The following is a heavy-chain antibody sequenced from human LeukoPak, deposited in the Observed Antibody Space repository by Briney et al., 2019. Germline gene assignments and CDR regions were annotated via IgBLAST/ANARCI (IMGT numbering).Heavy chain of an antibody. CDR1: GGSISSSGYY. CDR2: IHHSGST. J-gene: IGHJ4*02. Sequence: PSETLSLTCTVSGGSISSSGYYWTWICQLPGKGLEWIGYIHHSGSTDYNPSLRSRVTISGDTSKNQFSLKLNSVTAADTAVYYCASGNGYYYRYFDNWGQGTLLTVSS. V-gene: IGHV4-31*03. D-gene: IGHD3-10*01. CDR3: ASGNGYYYRYFDN.